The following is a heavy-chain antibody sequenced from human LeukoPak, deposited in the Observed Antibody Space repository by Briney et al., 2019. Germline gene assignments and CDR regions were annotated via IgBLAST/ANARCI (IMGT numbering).Heavy chain of an antibody. D-gene: IGHD1-14*01. CDR1: GFTFSSYG. V-gene: IGHV3-30*02. CDR3: AKSGTPIGYWFDP. J-gene: IGHJ5*02. Sequence: GGSLRLSCAASGFTFSSYGMHWVRQAPGKGLEWVAFIRYDGSNKYYADSVKGRFTISRDNSKNTLYLQMNSLRADDTAVYYCAKSGTPIGYWFDPWGQGTLVTVSS. CDR2: IRYDGSNK.